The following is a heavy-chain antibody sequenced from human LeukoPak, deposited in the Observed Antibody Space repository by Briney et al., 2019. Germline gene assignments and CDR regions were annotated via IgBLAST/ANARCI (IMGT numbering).Heavy chain of an antibody. CDR2: INSDGSSI. J-gene: IGHJ4*02. D-gene: IGHD3-3*01. Sequence: GGSLRLSCAASGFTFSSYWMHWVRQAPGKGLVWVSRINSDGSSISYADSVKGRFTISRDNAKNTLYLQMNSLRAEDTAVYYCARDGKGIFGVVTLDYWGQGTLVTVSS. CDR1: GFTFSSYW. V-gene: IGHV3-74*01. CDR3: ARDGKGIFGVVTLDY.